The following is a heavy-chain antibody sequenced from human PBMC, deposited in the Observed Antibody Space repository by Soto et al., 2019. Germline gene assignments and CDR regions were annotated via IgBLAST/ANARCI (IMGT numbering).Heavy chain of an antibody. CDR2: IIPILGIA. CDR3: ARDDPRYSSSWCFDY. J-gene: IGHJ4*02. D-gene: IGHD6-13*01. V-gene: IGHV1-69*04. CDR1: GGTFSCYS. Sequence: SVEVSCKASGGTFSCYSMRWVRQAPGQGLEWMGRIIPILGIANYAQKFQGRVTITADKSTSTAYMELSSLRSEDTAVYYCARDDPRYSSSWCFDYWGQGTLVTVSS.